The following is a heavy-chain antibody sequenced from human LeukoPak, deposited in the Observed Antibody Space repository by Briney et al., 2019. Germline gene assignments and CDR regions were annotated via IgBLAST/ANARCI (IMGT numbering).Heavy chain of an antibody. J-gene: IGHJ4*02. V-gene: IGHV3-49*04. CDR2: ITSKGYGETV. CDR3: LRALAATVGQWYFDY. CDR1: GFSFGDYP. D-gene: IGHD6-19*01. Sequence: GRSLRLSCTGSGFSFGDYPMSWVRQAPGKGLEWLGFITSKGYGETVEYAASVRGRFTISRDDSNSIAYLRLNNLQTDDTAVYYCLRALAATVGQWYFDYSGQGTLVTVSS.